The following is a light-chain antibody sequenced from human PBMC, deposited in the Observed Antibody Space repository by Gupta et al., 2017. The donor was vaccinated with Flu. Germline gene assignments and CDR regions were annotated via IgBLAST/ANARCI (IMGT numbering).Light chain of an antibody. V-gene: IGKV3-11*01. J-gene: IGKJ5*01. CDR3: QQRSNWPTA. CDR2: DAS. CDR1: QSVSSY. Sequence: EIVLTQSPATLSLSPGERATLSCRASQSVSSYLAWYQQKPGQAPRLLIYDASNRATGIPARFSGSGSGTXFTLTIXSLEPEDFAVYYCQQRSNWPTAFGXATPVEIK.